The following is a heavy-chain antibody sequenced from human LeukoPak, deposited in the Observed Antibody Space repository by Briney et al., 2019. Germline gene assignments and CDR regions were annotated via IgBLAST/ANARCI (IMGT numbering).Heavy chain of an antibody. Sequence: GESLKISCKGSGYSFTSYWIGWVRQAPGQGLEWMGWINPNSGGTNYAQKFQGRVTMTRDTSISTAYMELSSLRSEDTAVYYCARFTNSGSYYDYWGQGTLVTVSS. CDR1: GYSFTSYW. CDR2: INPNSGGT. J-gene: IGHJ4*02. V-gene: IGHV1-2*02. CDR3: ARFTNSGSYYDY. D-gene: IGHD1-26*01.